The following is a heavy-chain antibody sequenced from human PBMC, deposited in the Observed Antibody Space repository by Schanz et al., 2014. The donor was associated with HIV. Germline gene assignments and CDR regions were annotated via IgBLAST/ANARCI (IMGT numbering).Heavy chain of an antibody. CDR1: GYTFASYG. J-gene: IGHJ4*02. D-gene: IGHD2-15*01. CDR3: ARSASVISSGWCSGNACYSGAFHS. V-gene: IGHV1-18*01. CDR2: ISPYNGDR. Sequence: VQLLQSGAEVKKPGASVKVSCKTSGYTFASYGITWVRQAPGQGLDWVGWISPYNGDRKYDQKFQGRVTLTTDTSTNTAYMELRSLRSDDTAVYFCARSASVISSGWCSGNACYSGAFHSWGQGSLVIVSS.